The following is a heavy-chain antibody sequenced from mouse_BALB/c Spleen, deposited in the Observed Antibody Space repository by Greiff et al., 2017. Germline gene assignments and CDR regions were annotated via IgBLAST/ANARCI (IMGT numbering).Heavy chain of an antibody. CDR1: GYTFTSYT. CDR3: ARVITTVVAFYAMDY. V-gene: IGHV1-4*01. Sequence: QVQLKESGAELARPGASVKMSCKASGYTFTSYTMHWVKQRPGQGLEWIGYINPSSGYTNYNQKFKDKATLTADKSSSTAYMQLSSLTSEDSAVYYCARVITTVVAFYAMDYWGQGTSVTVSS. D-gene: IGHD1-1*01. CDR2: INPSSGYT. J-gene: IGHJ4*01.